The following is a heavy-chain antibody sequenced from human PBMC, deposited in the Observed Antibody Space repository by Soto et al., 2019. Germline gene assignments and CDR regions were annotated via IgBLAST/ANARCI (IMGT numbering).Heavy chain of an antibody. J-gene: IGHJ3*02. CDR2: IIPIFGTA. V-gene: IGHV1-69*01. Sequence: QVQLVQSGAEVKKPGSSVKVSCKASGGTFSSYAISWVRQAPGQGLEWMGGIIPIFGTANYAQKFQGRVTITADESTSTASMELSSLRSEDTAVYYCARDLGWDCTNGACYDAFDIWGQGTMVTVSS. CDR1: GGTFSSYA. CDR3: ARDLGWDCTNGACYDAFDI. D-gene: IGHD2-8*01.